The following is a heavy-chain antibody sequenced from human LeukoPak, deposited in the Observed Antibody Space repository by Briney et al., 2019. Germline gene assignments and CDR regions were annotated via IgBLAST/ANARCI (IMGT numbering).Heavy chain of an antibody. CDR1: GFTFTSYT. Sequence: GGSLRLSCAASGFTFTSYTMNWVRQAPGKGLEWVSDISSSGSYIDYADSVKGRFTISRGNAKNSLFLQMNSLRAEDTAVYYCARSLIADGAFDIWGQGTMVTVSS. CDR3: ARSLIADGAFDI. J-gene: IGHJ3*02. CDR2: ISSSGSYI. D-gene: IGHD2-21*01. V-gene: IGHV3-21*01.